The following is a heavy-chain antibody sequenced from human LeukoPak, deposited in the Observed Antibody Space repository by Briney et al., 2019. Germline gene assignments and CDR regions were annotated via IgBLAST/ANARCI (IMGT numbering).Heavy chain of an antibody. V-gene: IGHV3-30*03. D-gene: IGHD1-26*01. CDR1: GFTFSSYG. Sequence: GGSLRLSCAASGFTFSSYGMHWVRQAPGKGLEWVAVISYDGSNKYYADSVKGRFTISRDNSKNTLYLQMNSLRAEDTAVYYCARDDELLGYFDYWGQGTLVTVSS. CDR3: ARDDELLGYFDY. CDR2: ISYDGSNK. J-gene: IGHJ4*02.